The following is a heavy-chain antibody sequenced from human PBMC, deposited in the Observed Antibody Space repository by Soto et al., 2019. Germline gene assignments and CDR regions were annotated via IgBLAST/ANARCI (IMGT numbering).Heavy chain of an antibody. J-gene: IGHJ3*02. CDR2: ISNDGSST. Sequence: EVQLVESGGGLVQPGGSLRLSCAASGFTSSSYWIHWVRQAPGKGLVWVSRISNDGSSTNYADSVKGRFTISRDNAKNTGYLQMISLRAEDTAVYYCARDTYSYDSSDHFSADAFDIWGQGTMVTVSS. D-gene: IGHD3-22*01. CDR3: ARDTYSYDSSDHFSADAFDI. CDR1: GFTSSSYW. V-gene: IGHV3-74*01.